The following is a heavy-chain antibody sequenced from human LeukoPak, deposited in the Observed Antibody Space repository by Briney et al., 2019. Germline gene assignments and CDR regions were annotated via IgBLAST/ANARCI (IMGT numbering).Heavy chain of an antibody. CDR1: GYTFTGYY. Sequence: ASVKVSCKASGYTFTGYYMHWVRQAPGQGLEWMGWINPNSGGTNYAQKFQGWVTMTRDTSISTAYMELSRLRSDDTAVYYCARDRGYCSSTSCYWDAFDTWGQGTMVTVSS. J-gene: IGHJ3*02. D-gene: IGHD2-2*01. V-gene: IGHV1-2*04. CDR2: INPNSGGT. CDR3: ARDRGYCSSTSCYWDAFDT.